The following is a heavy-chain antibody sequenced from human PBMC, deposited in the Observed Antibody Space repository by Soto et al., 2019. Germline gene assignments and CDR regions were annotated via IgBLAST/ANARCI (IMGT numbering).Heavy chain of an antibody. J-gene: IGHJ4*02. CDR2: INHSGST. CDR3: ARGYCSGGDVYNFFDY. D-gene: IGHD2-15*01. V-gene: IGHV4-34*01. Sequence: SETLSLTCAVYGGSFSGYYWSWIRQPPGKGLEWVGEINHSGSTNYNPSLKSRVTISVDTSKNQFSLELSSVTAADTAVYYCARGYCSGGDVYNFFDYWAKGTVVTVSS. CDR1: GGSFSGYY.